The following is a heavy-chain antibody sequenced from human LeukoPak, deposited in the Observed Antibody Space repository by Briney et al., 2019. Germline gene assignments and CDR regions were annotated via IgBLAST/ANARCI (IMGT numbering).Heavy chain of an antibody. Sequence: SETLSLTCTVSGGSISTYYWSWIRQPPGKGLEWIAYIHYRGSTDYNPSLKSRVTLSVDTSRNQFSLKLSSVTAADTAVYYCARERLLWFGVYGMDVWGQGTTVTVSS. J-gene: IGHJ6*02. D-gene: IGHD3-10*01. CDR1: GGSISTYY. CDR2: IHYRGST. V-gene: IGHV4-59*12. CDR3: ARERLLWFGVYGMDV.